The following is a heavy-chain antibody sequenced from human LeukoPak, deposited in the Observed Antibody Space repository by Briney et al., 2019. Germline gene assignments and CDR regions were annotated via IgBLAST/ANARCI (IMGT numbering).Heavy chain of an antibody. Sequence: ASVKVSCKASGYTFTSYDINWVRQATGQGLEWMGWMNPNSGNTGYAQKFQGRVTMTRNTSISTAYMEQSSLRSEDTAVYYCARAPGLVSYYDSSGYYYSGDSDYWGQGTLVTVSS. CDR3: ARAPGLVSYYDSSGYYYSGDSDY. D-gene: IGHD3-22*01. J-gene: IGHJ4*02. CDR1: GYTFTSYD. CDR2: MNPNSGNT. V-gene: IGHV1-8*01.